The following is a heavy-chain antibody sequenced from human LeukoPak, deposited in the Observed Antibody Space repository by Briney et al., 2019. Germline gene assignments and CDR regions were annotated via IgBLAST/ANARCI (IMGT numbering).Heavy chain of an antibody. J-gene: IGHJ5*02. V-gene: IGHV3-21*01. CDR3: ASGYSSSLRNWFDP. Sequence: GGSLRLSCAASGLTFNTYNMNWVRQAPGKGLEWVSSISSSSSYTYYADSVRGRFTISRDNTKNSLYLQMNSLRAEDTAVYYCASGYSSSLRNWFDPWGQGTLVTVSS. D-gene: IGHD6-13*01. CDR2: ISSSSSYT. CDR1: GLTFNTYN.